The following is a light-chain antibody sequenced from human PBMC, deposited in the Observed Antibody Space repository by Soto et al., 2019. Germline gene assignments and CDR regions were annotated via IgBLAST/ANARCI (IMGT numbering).Light chain of an antibody. J-gene: IGKJ1*01. CDR1: QSVSSNY. Sequence: ESVLTQSPGTLSLSPGERATLSCRASQSVSSNYLAWYQQKPGQAPRLLIYGASTRATGIPDRFSGSGSGTDFTLTISRLEPGDFGIYYCQQYGTAPWTFGQGTKVDIK. CDR2: GAS. V-gene: IGKV3-20*01. CDR3: QQYGTAPWT.